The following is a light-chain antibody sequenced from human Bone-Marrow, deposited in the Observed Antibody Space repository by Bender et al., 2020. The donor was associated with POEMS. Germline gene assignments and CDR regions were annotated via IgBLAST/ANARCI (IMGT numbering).Light chain of an antibody. CDR3: YSSDSSGGV. Sequence: SYELTQPPSVSVSPGQTARITCSGDALAKKYAHWYQQKSGQAPVLIIYEDTKRPSGIPEGISGSSSGTMATLTISGAQVEDEAEYYCYSSDSSGGVFGGGTKLTVL. CDR2: EDT. CDR1: ALAKKY. J-gene: IGLJ2*01. V-gene: IGLV3-10*01.